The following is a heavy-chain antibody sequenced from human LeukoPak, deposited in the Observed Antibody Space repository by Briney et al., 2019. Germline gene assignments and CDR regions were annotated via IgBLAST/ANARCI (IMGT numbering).Heavy chain of an antibody. D-gene: IGHD6-13*01. CDR3: ARVGSSSWSDAFDI. CDR2: MNPNSGNT. Sequence: ASVKVSCKASGYTFTSYDINWVRQATGQGLEWMGWMNPNSGNTGYAQKFQGRVTMTRNTSISTAYMELSSLRSEDTAVYYCARVGSSSWSDAFDIWGQGTMVTVSS. J-gene: IGHJ3*02. V-gene: IGHV1-8*01. CDR1: GYTFTSYD.